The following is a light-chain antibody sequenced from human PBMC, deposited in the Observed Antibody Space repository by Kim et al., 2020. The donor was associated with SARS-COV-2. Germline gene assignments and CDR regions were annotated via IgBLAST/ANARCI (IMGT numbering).Light chain of an antibody. Sequence: DIQMTQSPSTLSASVGDRVTITCRASESIGSWLAWYHQKPGKAPKLLIYKTSSLESGVPSRFSGSGSGTEFTLTINSLQPDDFATYYCQQYKSYPRTFGQGTKVDIK. V-gene: IGKV1-5*03. J-gene: IGKJ1*01. CDR1: ESIGSW. CDR2: KTS. CDR3: QQYKSYPRT.